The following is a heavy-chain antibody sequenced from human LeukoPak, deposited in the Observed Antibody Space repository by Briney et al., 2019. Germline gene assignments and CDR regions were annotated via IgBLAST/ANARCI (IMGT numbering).Heavy chain of an antibody. CDR3: ARQSLDYYDSSGYYYYGMDV. V-gene: IGHV5-51*01. J-gene: IGHJ6*02. CDR2: IYPGDSDT. D-gene: IGHD3-22*01. CDR1: GYSFTKYW. Sequence: GESLKISCKGSGYSFTKYWIGWVRQMPGKGLEWMGIIYPGDSDTRYSPSFQGQVTISADKSISTAYLQWSSLKASDTAMYYCARQSLDYYDSSGYYYYGMDVWGQGTTVTVSS.